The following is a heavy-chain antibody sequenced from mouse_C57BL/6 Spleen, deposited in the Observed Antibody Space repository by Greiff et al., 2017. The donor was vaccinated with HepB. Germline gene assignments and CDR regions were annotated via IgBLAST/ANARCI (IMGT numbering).Heavy chain of an antibody. V-gene: IGHV2-2*01. CDR3: ASPITTVDYAMDY. J-gene: IGHJ4*01. D-gene: IGHD1-1*01. Sequence: QVQLKESGPGLVQPSQSLSITCTVSGFSLTSYGVHWVRQSPGKGLEWLGVIWSGGSTDYNAAFISRLSISKDNSKSQVFFKMNSLQADDTAIYYCASPITTVDYAMDYWGQGTSVTVSS. CDR2: IWSGGST. CDR1: GFSLTSYG.